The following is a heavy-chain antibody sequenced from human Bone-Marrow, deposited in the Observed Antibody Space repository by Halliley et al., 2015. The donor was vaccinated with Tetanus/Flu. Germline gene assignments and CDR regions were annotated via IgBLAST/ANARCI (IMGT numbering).Heavy chain of an antibody. CDR3: ARCRTGRGPVN. J-gene: IGHJ4*02. CDR2: INGDGSNT. D-gene: IGHD3-9*01. V-gene: IGHV3-74*01. Sequence: LVWVSVINGDGSNTTYAEAVKGRFTISRDNAKNTLYLQMNSLRGEDTAVYYCARCRTGRGPVNWGQGTLVTVSS.